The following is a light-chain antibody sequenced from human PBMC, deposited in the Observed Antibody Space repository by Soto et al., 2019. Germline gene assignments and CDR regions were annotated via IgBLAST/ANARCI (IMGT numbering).Light chain of an antibody. CDR2: DDS. V-gene: IGKV1-5*01. Sequence: DIQMTQAPSTLSASVGDRVTITCRASQSISSRLAWYQQKPGKAPKLLIYDDSSLESGVPSRFSGSGSGTEFTLTISSLQPDDFATYYCQNYNSYSEACGQGTKVDIK. CDR1: QSISSR. J-gene: IGKJ1*01. CDR3: QNYNSYSEA.